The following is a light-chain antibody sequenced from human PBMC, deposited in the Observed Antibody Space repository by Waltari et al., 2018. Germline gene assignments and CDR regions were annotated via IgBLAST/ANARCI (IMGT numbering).Light chain of an antibody. CDR2: NVK. V-gene: IGLV2-18*02. J-gene: IGLJ3*02. Sequence: SALIQPPSVSGSPGQSVTLPCPGTSSDVGSYDYASWHQQHPGTVPKPKTYNVKTQPAGVPGRFSGSKAGKTTSRIISGLRAEDEADYEYCSYTSSATQGVFGGGTKLTVL. CDR1: SSDVGSYDY. CDR3: CSYTSSATQGV.